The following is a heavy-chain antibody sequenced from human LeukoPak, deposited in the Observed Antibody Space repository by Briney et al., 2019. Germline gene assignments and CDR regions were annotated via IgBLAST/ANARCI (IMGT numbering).Heavy chain of an antibody. V-gene: IGHV4-59*01. D-gene: IGHD2-21*01. CDR3: ARVVQPGWFDP. Sequence: SETLSLTCTVSGGSISSYYWSWIRQPPGKGLEWIGHIYYSGSTNYNPSLKSRVTISVDTSKNQFSLKLSSVTAADTAVYYCARVVQPGWFDPWGQGTLVTVSS. J-gene: IGHJ5*02. CDR2: IYYSGST. CDR1: GGSISSYY.